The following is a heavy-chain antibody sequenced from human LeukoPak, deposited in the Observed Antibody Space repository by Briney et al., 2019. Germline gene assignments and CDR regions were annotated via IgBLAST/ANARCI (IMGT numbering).Heavy chain of an antibody. CDR2: IYYSGST. D-gene: IGHD4-17*01. CDR3: ARQIDYGDYHLDY. J-gene: IGHJ4*02. CDR1: GGSISSSSYY. Sequence: SETLSLTCTVSGGSISSSSYYWGWIRQPPGKGLEWIGGIYYSGSTYYNPSLKSRVTISVDTSKNQFSLKLSSVTAADTAVCYCARQIDYGDYHLDYWGQGTLVTVSS. V-gene: IGHV4-39*01.